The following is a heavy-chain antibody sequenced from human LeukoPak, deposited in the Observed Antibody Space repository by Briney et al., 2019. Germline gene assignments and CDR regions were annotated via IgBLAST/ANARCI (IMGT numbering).Heavy chain of an antibody. Sequence: ASVKVSCKASGYTFTSYGISWVRQAPGQGLEWMGWISAYNGNTNYAQKLQGRVTMTTDTSTSTAYMELRSLRSDDTAVYYCARDPSIAVSSSWFDPWGQGTLVTVSS. CDR3: ARDPSIAVSSSWFDP. D-gene: IGHD6-19*01. V-gene: IGHV1-18*01. CDR1: GYTFTSYG. J-gene: IGHJ5*02. CDR2: ISAYNGNT.